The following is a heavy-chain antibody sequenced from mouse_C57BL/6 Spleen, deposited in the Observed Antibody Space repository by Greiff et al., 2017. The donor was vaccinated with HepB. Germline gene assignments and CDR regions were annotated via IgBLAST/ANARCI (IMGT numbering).Heavy chain of an antibody. V-gene: IGHV1-69*01. D-gene: IGHD1-1*01. CDR3: ARDYYGIPY. J-gene: IGHJ4*01. Sequence: QVQLKQPGAELVMPGASVKLSCKASGYTFTSYWMHWVKQRPGQGLEWIGEIDPSDSYTNYNQKFKGKSTLTVDKSSSTAYMQLSSLTSEDSAVYYCARDYYGIPYWGQGTSVTVSS. CDR2: IDPSDSYT. CDR1: GYTFTSYW.